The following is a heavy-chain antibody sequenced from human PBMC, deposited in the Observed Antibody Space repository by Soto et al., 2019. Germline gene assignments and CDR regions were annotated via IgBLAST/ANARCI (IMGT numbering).Heavy chain of an antibody. J-gene: IGHJ4*02. CDR1: GLPFRSYS. Sequence: GGSLRHSCASSGLPFRSYSMSWVRQAPGKGLEWVSSISSSSSYIYYADSVKGRFTISRDNAKNSLYLQMNSLRAEDTAVYYCARARWPSIAVAGTADGNYFDYWGQGTLVTVSS. D-gene: IGHD6-19*01. CDR3: ARARWPSIAVAGTADGNYFDY. CDR2: ISSSSSYI. V-gene: IGHV3-21*01.